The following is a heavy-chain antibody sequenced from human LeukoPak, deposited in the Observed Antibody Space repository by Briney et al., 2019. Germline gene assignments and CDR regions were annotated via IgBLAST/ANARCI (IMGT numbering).Heavy chain of an antibody. D-gene: IGHD6-13*01. CDR2: IKQDGSEK. CDR1: GFTFNNYW. CDR3: ARASCSWYYYYYMDV. Sequence: GGSLRLSCAASGFTFNNYWMSWVRQAPGKGLEWVAKIKQDGSEKYYVDSVKGRFTISRDNAKNSLFLQMNSLRAEDTAVYYCARASCSWYYYYYMDVWGKGTTVTVSS. J-gene: IGHJ6*03. V-gene: IGHV3-7*01.